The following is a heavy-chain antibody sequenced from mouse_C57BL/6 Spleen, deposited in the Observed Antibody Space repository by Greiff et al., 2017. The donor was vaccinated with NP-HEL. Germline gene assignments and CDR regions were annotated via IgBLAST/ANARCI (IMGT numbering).Heavy chain of an antibody. D-gene: IGHD2-4*01. CDR1: GYAFSSYW. CDR2: IYPGDGDT. CDR3: ARSGISLVYYDYDGGYYAMDY. J-gene: IGHJ4*01. Sequence: LEESGAELVKPGASVKISCKASGYAFSSYWMNWVKQRPGKGLEWIGQIYPGDGDTNYNGKFKGKATLTADKSSSTAYMQLSSLTSEDSAVYFCARSGISLVYYDYDGGYYAMDYWGQGTSVTVSS. V-gene: IGHV1-80*01.